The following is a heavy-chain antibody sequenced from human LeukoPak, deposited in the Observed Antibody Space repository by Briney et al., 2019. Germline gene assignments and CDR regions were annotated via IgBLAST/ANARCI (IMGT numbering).Heavy chain of an antibody. J-gene: IGHJ3*02. CDR1: GFTFSSYE. V-gene: IGHV3-48*03. CDR3: AGYSSGWFGAFHI. Sequence: GGSLRLSCAASGFTFSSYEMNWVRQAPGKGLEWVSYISSSGSTIYYADSVKGRFTISRDNAKNSLYLQMNSLRAEDTAVYYCAGYSSGWFGAFHIWGQGTMVTVSS. CDR2: ISSSGSTI. D-gene: IGHD6-19*01.